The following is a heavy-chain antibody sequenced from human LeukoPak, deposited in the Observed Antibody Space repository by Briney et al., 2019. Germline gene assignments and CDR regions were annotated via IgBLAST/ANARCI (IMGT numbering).Heavy chain of an antibody. CDR2: ISYDGSNK. CDR3: ASLEEDLFDI. Sequence: PGGSLRLSCAASGFTFSSYAMHWVRQAPGKGLEWVAVISYDGSNKYYADSVKGRFTISRDNSKNTLYLQMNSLRAEDTAVYYCASLEEDLFDIWGQGTMVTVSS. D-gene: IGHD2-15*01. J-gene: IGHJ3*02. CDR1: GFTFSSYA. V-gene: IGHV3-30-3*01.